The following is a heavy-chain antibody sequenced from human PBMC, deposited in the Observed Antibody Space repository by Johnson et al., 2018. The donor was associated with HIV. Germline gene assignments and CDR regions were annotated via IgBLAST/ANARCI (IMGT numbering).Heavy chain of an antibody. D-gene: IGHD6-19*01. V-gene: IGHV3-7*01. J-gene: IGHJ3*02. CDR1: GFTFTSYA. CDR2: IKQDGSEK. Sequence: VQLVESGGGLVKPGGSLRLSCAASGFTFTSYAMSWVRQAPGKGLEWVANIKQDGSEKYYVDSVKGRFTISRDNAKNSLYLQMNSLRPEDTAVYYCAKDLPSGWDGGDAFDIWGQGTMVIVSS. CDR3: AKDLPSGWDGGDAFDI.